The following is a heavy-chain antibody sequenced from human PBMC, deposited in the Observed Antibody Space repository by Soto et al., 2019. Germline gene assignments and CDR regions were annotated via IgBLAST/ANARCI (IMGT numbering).Heavy chain of an antibody. D-gene: IGHD1-1*01. CDR3: ATRTVRTPDY. Sequence: GGSLRLSCAASGFNFSDYSMSWVRQAPGKGLEWVSYISGSSGTKYYADSVKGRFTISRDNSNNTLYLQMNSLRPEDTAVYYCATRTVRTPDYWGQGTLVTVSS. CDR2: ISGSSGTK. J-gene: IGHJ4*02. CDR1: GFNFSDYS. V-gene: IGHV3-48*01.